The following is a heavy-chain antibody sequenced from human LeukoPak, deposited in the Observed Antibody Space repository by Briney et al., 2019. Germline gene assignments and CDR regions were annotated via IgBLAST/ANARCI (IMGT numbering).Heavy chain of an antibody. V-gene: IGHV4-39*01. D-gene: IGHD3-22*01. CDR2: IHYSGNT. CDR1: GGSISSSPCY. J-gene: IGHJ4*02. CDR3: VRTCGRRIVDPGTSGYIDS. Sequence: SETLSLTCTVSGGSISSSPCYWDWIRQPPGKGLEWIGAIHYSGNTNYNPSLRGRGIVSVDTSRNQLSLKLSSVTAADTAMYFCVRTCGRRIVDPGTSGYIDSWGQGTLVTVSS.